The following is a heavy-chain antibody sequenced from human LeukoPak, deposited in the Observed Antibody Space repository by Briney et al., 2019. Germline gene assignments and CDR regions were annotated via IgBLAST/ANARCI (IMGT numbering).Heavy chain of an antibody. V-gene: IGHV3-30*02. CDR2: IRYDGNNR. D-gene: IGHD3-9*01. Sequence: GGSLRLSCAASGFIFSTYSMNWVRQAPGKGLEWVAFIRYDGNNRYYADSVKGRFTISRDNSKNTLYLQMNSQRAEDTAVYYCARGPYYNILTGFRGRILGFDYWGQGTLVTVSS. CDR3: ARGPYYNILTGFRGRILGFDY. J-gene: IGHJ4*02. CDR1: GFIFSTYS.